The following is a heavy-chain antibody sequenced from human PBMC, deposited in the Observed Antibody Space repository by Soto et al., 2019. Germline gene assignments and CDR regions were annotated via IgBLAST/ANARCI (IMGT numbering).Heavy chain of an antibody. J-gene: IGHJ4*02. V-gene: IGHV3-15*07. Sequence: EVQLVESGGGLVQPGGSLRLSCAASGFSITNTWMHWVRQARGKGLEWVGRVKSKADGGTADYAAPVKGRFTVSRDDSKNTQYLQMNSLKMEDSAVYFCNSYPDFWGGHTPLWGQGTLVTVSS. CDR1: GFSITNTW. CDR3: NSYPDFWGGHTPL. CDR2: VKSKADGGTA. D-gene: IGHD3-3*01.